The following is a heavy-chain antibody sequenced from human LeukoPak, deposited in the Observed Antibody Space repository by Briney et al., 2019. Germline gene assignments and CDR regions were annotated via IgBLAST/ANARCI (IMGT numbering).Heavy chain of an antibody. V-gene: IGHV4-59*01. D-gene: IGHD3-16*01. J-gene: IGHJ5*02. CDR3: ARIYDSMDWFDP. CDR2: IYYSGST. CDR1: GGSISSYY. Sequence: SETLSLTCTVSGGSISSYYWIWIRQPPGKGLEGIGYIYYSGSTNYNPSLKSRVTISVDTSKNQFSLKLRSVTAADTAVYYCARIYDSMDWFDPWGQGTLVTVSS.